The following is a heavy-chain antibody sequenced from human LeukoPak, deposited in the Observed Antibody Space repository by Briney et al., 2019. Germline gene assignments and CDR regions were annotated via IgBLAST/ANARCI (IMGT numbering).Heavy chain of an antibody. J-gene: IGHJ4*02. D-gene: IGHD3-10*01. CDR3: AAESQLLWFGVFDY. V-gene: IGHV1-58*01. Sequence: ASVKVSCKASGFTFTSSAVQWVRQARGQRLEWIGWIVVGSGNTNYAQKFQERVTITRDMSTSTAYMELSSLGSEDTAVYYCAAESQLLWFGVFDYWGQGTLVTVSS. CDR2: IVVGSGNT. CDR1: GFTFTSSA.